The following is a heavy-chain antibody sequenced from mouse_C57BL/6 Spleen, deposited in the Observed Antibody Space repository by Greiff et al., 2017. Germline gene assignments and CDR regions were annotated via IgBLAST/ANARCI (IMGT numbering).Heavy chain of an antibody. V-gene: IGHV1-69*01. Sequence: VQLQQPGAELVMPGASVKLSCKASGYTFTSYWMHWVKQRPGQGLEWIGEIDPSDSYPNYNQKFKGKSTLPVDKSSSTAYMQLSSLTSEDSAVYYFARPQMGAMDYWGQGTSVTGSS. CDR3: ARPQMGAMDY. CDR1: GYTFTSYW. CDR2: IDPSDSYP. J-gene: IGHJ4*01. D-gene: IGHD2-3*01.